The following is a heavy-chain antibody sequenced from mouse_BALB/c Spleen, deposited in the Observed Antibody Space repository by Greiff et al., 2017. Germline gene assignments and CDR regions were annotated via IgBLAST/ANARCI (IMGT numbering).Heavy chain of an antibody. Sequence: LQQPGSELVRPGASVKLSCKASGYTFTSYWMHWVKQRPGQGLEWIGKIYPGSGSTNYDEKFKSKATLTVDTSSSTAYMQLSSLTSEDSAVYYCTRSGGNYYWGQGTTRTVSA. CDR3: TRSGGNYY. CDR2: IYPGSGST. V-gene: IGHV1S22*01. J-gene: IGHJ2*01. D-gene: IGHD2-1*01. CDR1: GYTFTSYW.